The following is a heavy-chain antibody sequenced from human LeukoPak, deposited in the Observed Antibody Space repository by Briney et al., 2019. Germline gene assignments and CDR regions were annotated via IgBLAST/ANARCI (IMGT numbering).Heavy chain of an antibody. CDR1: GGSISSYY. V-gene: IGHV4-4*07. D-gene: IGHD3-10*01. CDR2: IYTSGST. CDR3: AREGAEVRGVLVKYYFDY. J-gene: IGHJ4*02. Sequence: SETLSLTCTVSGGSISSYYWSWIRQPAAKGLEWIWPIYTSGSTNYNPSLKSRVTMSVDTSKNQFSLKLTSVTAADTAVYYCAREGAEVRGVLVKYYFDYWGQGALVTVSS.